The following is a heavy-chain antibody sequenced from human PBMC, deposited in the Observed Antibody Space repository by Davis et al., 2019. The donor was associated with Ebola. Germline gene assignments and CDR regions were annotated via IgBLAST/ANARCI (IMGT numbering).Heavy chain of an antibody. V-gene: IGHV3-48*04. Sequence: GGSLRLSCSASGFTFSSFAMSWVRQAPGKGLEWVSYISSSGSTIYYADSVKGRFTISRDNAKNSLYLQMNSLRAEDTAVYYCARLPTPWDAFDIWGQGTMVTVSS. CDR1: GFTFSSFA. D-gene: IGHD2-15*01. CDR3: ARLPTPWDAFDI. CDR2: ISSSGSTI. J-gene: IGHJ3*02.